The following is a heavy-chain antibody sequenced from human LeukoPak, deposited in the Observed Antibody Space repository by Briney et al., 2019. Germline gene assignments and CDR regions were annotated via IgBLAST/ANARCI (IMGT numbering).Heavy chain of an antibody. CDR3: ARGTVRSSEYYFDY. J-gene: IGHJ4*02. D-gene: IGHD6-13*01. CDR1: GGSISSYY. V-gene: IGHV4-59*01. CDR2: IYYSGST. Sequence: PSETLSLTCTASGGSISSYYWSWIRQPPGKGLEWIGYIYYSGSTNYNPSLKSRVTISVDTSKNQFSLKPSSVTAADTAVYYCARGTVRSSEYYFDYWGQGTLVTVSS.